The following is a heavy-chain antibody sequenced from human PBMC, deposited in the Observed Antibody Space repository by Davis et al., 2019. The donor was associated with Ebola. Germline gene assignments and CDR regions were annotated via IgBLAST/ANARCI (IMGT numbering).Heavy chain of an antibody. CDR2: IFSSGTT. CDR1: GGSINKYY. Sequence: MPSETLSLTCTVSGGSINKYYWSWIRQPPGKGLEWIGSIFSSGTTNYNPSLKSRLTMSVDTSKNQFSLKLSSVTAADTAVYYCARQGYYGMDVWGQGTTVTVSS. J-gene: IGHJ6*02. V-gene: IGHV4-59*01. CDR3: ARQGYYGMDV.